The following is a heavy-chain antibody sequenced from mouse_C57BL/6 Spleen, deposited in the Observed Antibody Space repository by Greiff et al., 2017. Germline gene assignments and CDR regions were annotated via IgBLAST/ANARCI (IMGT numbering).Heavy chain of an antibody. J-gene: IGHJ2*01. D-gene: IGHD1-1*01. V-gene: IGHV1-50*01. CDR2: IDPSDSYT. CDR1: GYTFTSYW. CDR3: ARTGNYYYGSPYFDY. Sequence: QVQLQQPGAALVKPGASVKLSCKASGYTFTSYWMQWVKQRPGQGLEWIGEIDPSDSYTNYNQKFKGKATLTVDTSSSTAYMQLSSLTSEDSAVYYCARTGNYYYGSPYFDYWGQGTTLTVSS.